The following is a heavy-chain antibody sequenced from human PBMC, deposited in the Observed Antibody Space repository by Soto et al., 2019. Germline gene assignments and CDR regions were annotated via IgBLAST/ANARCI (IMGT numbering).Heavy chain of an antibody. CDR1: GGSISSSSYY. CDR3: ARAAYCSGGSCLYYYYYGMDV. J-gene: IGHJ6*02. D-gene: IGHD2-15*01. Sequence: SETLSLTCTVSGGSISSSSYYWGWIRQPPGKGLEWIGEINHSGSTNYNPSLKSRVTISVDTSKNQFSLKLSSVTAADTAVYYCARAAYCSGGSCLYYYYYGMDVWGQGTTVTVSS. V-gene: IGHV4-39*07. CDR2: INHSGST.